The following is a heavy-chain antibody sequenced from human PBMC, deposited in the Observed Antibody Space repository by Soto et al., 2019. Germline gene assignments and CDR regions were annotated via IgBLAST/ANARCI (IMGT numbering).Heavy chain of an antibody. CDR2: IWYDGSNK. D-gene: IGHD6-6*01. J-gene: IGHJ6*02. CDR1: GFTFSSYG. V-gene: IGHV3-33*01. CDR3: ARDAFSSSTYYYYYGMDV. Sequence: QVQLVESGGGVVQPGRSLRLSCAASGFTFSSYGMHWVRQAPGKGLEWVAVIWYDGSNKYYADSVKGRFTISRDNSKNTLYLRMNSLRAEDTALYYCARDAFSSSTYYYYYGMDVWGQGTTVTVSS.